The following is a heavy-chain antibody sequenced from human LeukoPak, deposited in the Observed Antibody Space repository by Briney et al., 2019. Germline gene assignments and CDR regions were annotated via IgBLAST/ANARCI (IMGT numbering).Heavy chain of an antibody. CDR2: ISGSGGST. CDR3: AKARKDGGGNYYYYYGMDV. J-gene: IGHJ6*02. CDR1: GFTFSSYA. V-gene: IGHV3-23*01. D-gene: IGHD2-15*01. Sequence: GGSLRLSCAASGFTFSSYAMSWARQAPGKGLEWVSAISGSGGSTYYADSVKGRFTISRDNSKNTLYLQMNSLRAEDTAVYYCAKARKDGGGNYYYYYGMDVWGQGTTVTVSS.